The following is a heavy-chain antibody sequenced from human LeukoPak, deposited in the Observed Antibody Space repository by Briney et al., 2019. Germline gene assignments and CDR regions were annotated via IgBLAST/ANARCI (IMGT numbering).Heavy chain of an antibody. V-gene: IGHV1-46*01. CDR3: ARAYSGYSIDF. Sequence: ASVKVSCKASGYTFTNYYMHWVRQAPGHGLVRMGIIYPSGGGSSCAQKFQGRVTMTRDTSTSTVYMELSSLTSGDTALYYCARAYSGYSIDFWGQGTLVTVSS. J-gene: IGHJ4*02. D-gene: IGHD3-22*01. CDR1: GYTFTNYY. CDR2: IYPSGGGS.